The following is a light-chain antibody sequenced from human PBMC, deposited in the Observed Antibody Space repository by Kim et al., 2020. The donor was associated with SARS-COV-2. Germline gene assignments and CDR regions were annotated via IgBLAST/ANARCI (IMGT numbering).Light chain of an antibody. CDR3: QSYDSSNQKV. CDR1: SGSIASNY. V-gene: IGLV6-57*02. J-gene: IGLJ3*02. Sequence: KTVTISCTGSSGSIASNYVQWYQQRPGSAPTTVIYEDNQRPSGVPVRFSGSIDSSSNSASLTISGLKTEDEADYYCQSYDSSNQKVFGGGTQLTVL. CDR2: EDN.